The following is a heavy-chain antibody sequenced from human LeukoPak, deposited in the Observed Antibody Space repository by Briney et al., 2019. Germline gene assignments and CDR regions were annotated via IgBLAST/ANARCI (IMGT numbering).Heavy chain of an antibody. CDR2: IYSGGDT. D-gene: IGHD5-24*01. J-gene: IGHJ4*02. CDR3: ARDPPAVAINTYG. V-gene: IGHV3-66*01. Sequence: GGSLRLSCAASGVTVSNNFMLWVRQAPEKGLEWVSLIYSGGDTYYADSVKGRFTISRDNSKNTLYLQMNNLRAEDTAVYYCARDPPAVAINTYGWGQGTLVTVSS. CDR1: GVTVSNNF.